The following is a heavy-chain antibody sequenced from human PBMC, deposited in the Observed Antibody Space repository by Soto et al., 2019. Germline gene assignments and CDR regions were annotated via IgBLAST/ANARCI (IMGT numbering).Heavy chain of an antibody. D-gene: IGHD6-13*01. Sequence: GESLKISCKGSGYSFTSYWISWVRQMPGKGLEWMGRIDPSDSYTNYSPSFQGHVTISADKSISTAYLQWSSLKASDTAMYYCARRSSSWFDYYYYYVMDVSGQATTVTVSS. CDR2: IDPSDSYT. CDR1: GYSFTSYW. J-gene: IGHJ6*02. V-gene: IGHV5-10-1*01. CDR3: ARRSSSWFDYYYYYVMDV.